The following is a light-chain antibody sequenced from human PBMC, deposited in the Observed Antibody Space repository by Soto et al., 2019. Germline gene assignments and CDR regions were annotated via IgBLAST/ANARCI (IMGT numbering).Light chain of an antibody. CDR2: EVT. V-gene: IGLV2-8*01. Sequence: QSVLTQPTSASGSPGQSVTISCAGTSSDVGSYFYVSWYQQHPGKAPKLMIYEVTKRSSGVPDRFSGSKSGNTASLTVSGLQVEDEADYFCSIYAGGNSVIFGGGTKLTVL. CDR3: SIYAGGNSVI. CDR1: SSDVGSYFY. J-gene: IGLJ2*01.